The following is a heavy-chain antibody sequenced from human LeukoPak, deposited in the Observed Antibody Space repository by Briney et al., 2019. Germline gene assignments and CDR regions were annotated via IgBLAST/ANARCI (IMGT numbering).Heavy chain of an antibody. D-gene: IGHD3-16*01. J-gene: IGHJ4*02. CDR3: ARSDVLYASQGEARYFNH. CDR1: GYTFTAYY. V-gene: IGHV1-2*02. Sequence: GASVKVSCKASGYTFTAYYIHWVRQAPGQRLEWMGWVSPNNGGTNYAQKFQGRVTMTRDTSISTLYVDLNSLRSDDTAVYYCARSDVLYASQGEARYFNHWGQGTLVTVSS. CDR2: VSPNNGGT.